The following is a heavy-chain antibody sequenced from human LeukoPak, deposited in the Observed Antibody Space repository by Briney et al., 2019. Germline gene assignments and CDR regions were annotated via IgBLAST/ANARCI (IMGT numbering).Heavy chain of an antibody. Sequence: PSETLSLTCSVSGDSISDSPYYWAWIRQPPGKGPEWIGSIFYSGSTHYNPSLKSRVTMSVDTSKNQFSLNLLFVTAADTAVYFCARNCSNITYNSRRDNRFDPWGQGTLVTVS. CDR3: ARNCSNITYNSRRDNRFDP. CDR1: GDSISDSPYY. V-gene: IGHV4-39*07. CDR2: IFYSGST. D-gene: IGHD5-24*01. J-gene: IGHJ5*02.